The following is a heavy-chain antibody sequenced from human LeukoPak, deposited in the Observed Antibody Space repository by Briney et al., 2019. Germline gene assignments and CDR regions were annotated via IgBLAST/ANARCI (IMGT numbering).Heavy chain of an antibody. Sequence: GGSLRLSCAASGVTFRSYAMHWVRQGPGKGLEWVAVISSDGSNKYYADSVKGRFTISRDNSKNTLYLQMNSLRAEDTAVYYCAKAGTDYYYYGMDVWGQGTTVTVSS. CDR1: GVTFRSYA. CDR3: AKAGTDYYYYGMDV. CDR2: ISSDGSNK. D-gene: IGHD6-13*01. V-gene: IGHV3-30-3*01. J-gene: IGHJ6*02.